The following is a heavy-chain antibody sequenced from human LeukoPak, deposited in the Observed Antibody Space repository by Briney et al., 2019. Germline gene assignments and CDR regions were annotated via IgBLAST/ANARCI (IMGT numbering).Heavy chain of an antibody. J-gene: IGHJ6*03. CDR1: GGSISSYY. CDR2: IYYSGST. V-gene: IGHV4-59*01. Sequence: SETLSLTCTVSGGSISSYYWSWIRQPPGKGLEWIGYIYYSGSTNYNPSLKSRVTISVDTSKNQFSLKLSSVTAADTAVYYCASYSSSWDPSYYYMDVWGKGTTVTVSS. D-gene: IGHD6-13*01. CDR3: ASYSSSWDPSYYYMDV.